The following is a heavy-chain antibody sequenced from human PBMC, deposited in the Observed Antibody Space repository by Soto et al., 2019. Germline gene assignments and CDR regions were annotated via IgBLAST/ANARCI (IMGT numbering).Heavy chain of an antibody. CDR1: GYTFTSYY. D-gene: IGHD6-13*01. V-gene: IGHV1-46*01. Sequence: ASVKVSCKASGYTFTSYYMHWVRQAPGQGLEWMGIINPSGGSTSYAQKFQGRVTMTRDTSTSTVYMELSRLRSEDTAAYYCAPYTSSWHFDYWGQGTLATVSS. J-gene: IGHJ4*02. CDR2: INPSGGST. CDR3: APYTSSWHFDY.